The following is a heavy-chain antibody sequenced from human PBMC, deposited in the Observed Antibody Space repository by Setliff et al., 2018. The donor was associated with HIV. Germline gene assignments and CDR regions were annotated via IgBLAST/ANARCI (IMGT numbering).Heavy chain of an antibody. D-gene: IGHD3-10*01. CDR1: GDTFSSYV. V-gene: IGHV1-69*05. CDR2: IIPIFGTP. CDR3: ARGDYYGSGNYPPPYYFDY. J-gene: IGHJ4*02. Sequence: ASVKVSCKASGDTFSSYVISWVRQAPGQGLEWMGGIIPIFGTPNYAQRFQGRVTITTDESTSTAYMDLSSLGSEDTAVYYCARGDYYGSGNYPPPYYFDYWGQGTPVTVSS.